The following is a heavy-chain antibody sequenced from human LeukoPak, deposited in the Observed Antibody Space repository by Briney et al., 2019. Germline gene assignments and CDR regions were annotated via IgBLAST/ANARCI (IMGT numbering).Heavy chain of an antibody. CDR1: GGSISSYY. D-gene: IGHD4-11*01. CDR2: IYYSGST. Sequence: SETLSLTCTVSGGSISSYYWSWIRQPPGKGLEWIGYIYYSGSTNYNPSLKSRVTISVDTSKNQFSLKLSSVTAADTAVYHCARGDSNYAFDIWGQGTMVTVSS. V-gene: IGHV4-59*01. J-gene: IGHJ3*02. CDR3: ARGDSNYAFDI.